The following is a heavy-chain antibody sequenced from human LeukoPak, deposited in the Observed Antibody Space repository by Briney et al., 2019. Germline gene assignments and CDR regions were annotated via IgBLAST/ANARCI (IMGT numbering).Heavy chain of an antibody. Sequence: ASVKVSCKASGYTFTSYGISWVRQAPGRGLEWMGWISAYNGNTNYAQKLQGRVTMTTDISTSTAYMELRSLRSDDTAVYYCARTGALAKYCSGGSCYSHYYYYMDVWGKGTTVTVSS. CDR2: ISAYNGNT. CDR1: GYTFTSYG. J-gene: IGHJ6*03. CDR3: ARTGALAKYCSGGSCYSHYYYYMDV. D-gene: IGHD2-15*01. V-gene: IGHV1-18*01.